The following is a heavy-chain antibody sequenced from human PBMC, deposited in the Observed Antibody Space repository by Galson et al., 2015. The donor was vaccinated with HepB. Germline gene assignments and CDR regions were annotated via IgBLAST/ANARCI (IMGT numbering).Heavy chain of an antibody. CDR1: GYTLTELS. CDR3: ATGYCSGGSCQVDYFDY. CDR2: FDPEDGET. Sequence: SVKVSCKVSGYTLTELSMHWVRQAPGKGLEWMGGFDPEDGETIYAQKFQGRVTMTEDTSTDTAYMELSSLRSEDTAVYYCATGYCSGGSCQVDYFDYWGQGTLVTVSS. D-gene: IGHD2-15*01. V-gene: IGHV1-24*01. J-gene: IGHJ4*02.